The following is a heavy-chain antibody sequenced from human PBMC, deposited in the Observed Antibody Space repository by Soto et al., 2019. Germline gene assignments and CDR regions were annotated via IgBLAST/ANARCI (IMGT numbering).Heavy chain of an antibody. J-gene: IGHJ6*02. CDR1: GGSISSGDYY. D-gene: IGHD1-26*01. Sequence: QVQLQESGPVLVKPSQTLSLTCTVSGGSISSGDYYWSCVRQHPGTGLEWVGYISYSGGTYYNPSLKSRLTLSLDTSKKQSXXKLSSVTAADPAVYYXARDSIKVGATSAVDVWGQGTTVTVSS. V-gene: IGHV4-31*03. CDR3: ARDSIKVGATSAVDV. CDR2: ISYSGGT.